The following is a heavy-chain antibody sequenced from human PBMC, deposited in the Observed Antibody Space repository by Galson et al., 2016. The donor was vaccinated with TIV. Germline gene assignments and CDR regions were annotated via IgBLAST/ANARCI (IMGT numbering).Heavy chain of an antibody. CDR1: GYSFTAYY. Sequence: SVKVSCKASGYSFTAYYLHWVRQAPGQGLEWMGWINPYSADTNYAQSFQGRVSMTSDTSINTAYMELSRLRPDDTAIFFCARGFNYGFDFYYGMDVWGQGTTVTVSS. CDR2: INPYSADT. J-gene: IGHJ6*02. CDR3: ARGFNYGFDFYYGMDV. V-gene: IGHV1-2*02. D-gene: IGHD5-18*01.